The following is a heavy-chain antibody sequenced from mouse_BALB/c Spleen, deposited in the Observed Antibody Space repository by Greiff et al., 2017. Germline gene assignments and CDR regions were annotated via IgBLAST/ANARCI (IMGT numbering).Heavy chain of an antibody. CDR2: INPYNGDT. Sequence: VQLKESGPELVKPGASVKISCKASGYSFTGYFMNWVKQSHGKSLEWIGRINPYNGDTFYNQKFKGKATLTVDKSSSTAHMELLSLTSEDSAVYYCGRSGAYYRYDGGVYFDYWGQGTTLTVSS. D-gene: IGHD2-14*01. CDR3: GRSGAYYRYDGGVYFDY. J-gene: IGHJ2*01. CDR1: GYSFTGYF. V-gene: IGHV1-37*01.